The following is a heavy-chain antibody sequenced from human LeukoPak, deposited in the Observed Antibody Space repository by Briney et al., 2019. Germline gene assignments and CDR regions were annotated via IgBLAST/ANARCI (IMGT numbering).Heavy chain of an antibody. CDR2: FDPEDGET. CDR1: GYTLTELS. CDR3: ARAGYSGSYEEYYFDY. D-gene: IGHD1-26*01. Sequence: ASVKVSCKVSGYTLTELSMHWVRQAPGKGLEWMGGFDPEDGETIYAQKFQGRVTMTEDTSTDTAYMELSSLRSEDTAVYYCARAGYSGSYEEYYFDYWGQGTLVTVSS. J-gene: IGHJ4*02. V-gene: IGHV1-24*01.